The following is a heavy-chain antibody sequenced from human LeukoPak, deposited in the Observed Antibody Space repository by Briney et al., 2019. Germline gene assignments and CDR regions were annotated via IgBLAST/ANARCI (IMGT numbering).Heavy chain of an antibody. CDR3: ARDSYHYYDSSGRYYYYMDV. J-gene: IGHJ6*03. Sequence: GGSLRLSCAASGFTFSSYGMSWVRQAPGKGLEWVSSISSSSSYIYYADSVKGRFTISRDNAKNSLYLQMNSLRAEDTAVYYCARDSYHYYDSSGRYYYYMDVWGKGTTVTVSS. CDR2: ISSSSSYI. CDR1: GFTFSSYG. D-gene: IGHD3-22*01. V-gene: IGHV3-21*01.